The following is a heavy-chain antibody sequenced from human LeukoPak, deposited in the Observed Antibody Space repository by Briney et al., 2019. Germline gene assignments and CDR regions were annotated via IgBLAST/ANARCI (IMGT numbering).Heavy chain of an antibody. D-gene: IGHD5-12*01. Sequence: PSETLSLTCFVSGGSISSYYWSWIRQPPGKGLEWIGYIFYSGSTNYNPSLKSRVTISVDTSKNHFSLKLSSVIAADTAVYYCARGGSSGYDPFDYWGQGTWVTVSS. J-gene: IGHJ4*02. CDR2: IFYSGST. V-gene: IGHV4-59*01. CDR1: GGSISSYY. CDR3: ARGGSSGYDPFDY.